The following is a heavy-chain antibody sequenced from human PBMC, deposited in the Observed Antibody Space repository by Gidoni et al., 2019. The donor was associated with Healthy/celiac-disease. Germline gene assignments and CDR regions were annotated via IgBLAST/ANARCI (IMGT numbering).Heavy chain of an antibody. J-gene: IGHJ4*02. CDR1: GGSISSGGYS. V-gene: IGHV4-30-2*01. Sequence: QLQLQESGSGLVKPSQTLSLTCAVSGGSISSGGYSWSWIRQPPGKGLEWIGSIYHSGSTYYNPSLKSRVTISVDRSKNQVSLKLSSVTAADTAVYYCVRAGSGYYYFDYWGQGTLVTVSS. CDR3: VRAGSGYYYFDY. D-gene: IGHD3-22*01. CDR2: IYHSGST.